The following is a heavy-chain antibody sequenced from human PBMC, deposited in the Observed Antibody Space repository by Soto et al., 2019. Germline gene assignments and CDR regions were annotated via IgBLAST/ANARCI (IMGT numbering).Heavy chain of an antibody. CDR1: GFNVSSTS. D-gene: IGHD2-2*01. V-gene: IGHV3-66*01. CDR2: IYSGAGT. CDR3: AREGSGSSANFDY. Sequence: VQLVESGGGLVQPGGSLRLSCAASGFNVSSTSMSWVRQAPGKGLEWVSVIYSGAGTHYAGSVKGRFTISRDTSENTLYLQMNSLRVEETAVYYCAREGSGSSANFDYWGQGTLVTVAS. J-gene: IGHJ4*02.